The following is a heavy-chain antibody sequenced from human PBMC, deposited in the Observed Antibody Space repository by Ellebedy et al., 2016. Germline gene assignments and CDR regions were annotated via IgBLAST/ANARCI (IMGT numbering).Heavy chain of an antibody. Sequence: SETLSLXXTVSGGSVTSYIYRWSWIRQPPGKGLEWIGFVHYSGSTNYSPSLKSRLTISMDTSNNQFSLSLTSVTATDTAVYYCARGGLDTVMVTSWGQGTLVTVSS. D-gene: IGHD5-18*01. CDR1: GGSVTSYIYR. J-gene: IGHJ5*02. CDR2: VHYSGST. V-gene: IGHV4-61*01. CDR3: ARGGLDTVMVTS.